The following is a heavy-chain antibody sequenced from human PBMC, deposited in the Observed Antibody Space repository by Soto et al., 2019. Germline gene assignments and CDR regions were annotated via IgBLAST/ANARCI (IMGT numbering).Heavy chain of an antibody. Sequence: PWTVSDGKIGSGGFPWSWIRQPPGKGLEWIGYIYYSGSTYYNPSLKSRVTISVDTSKNQFSLKLSSVTAADTAVYYCARHVGGYYYYMDVWGKGTTVTVSS. CDR1: DGKIGSGGFP. J-gene: IGHJ6*03. CDR2: IYYSGST. CDR3: ARHVGGYYYYMDV. V-gene: IGHV4-30-2*03. D-gene: IGHD2-15*01.